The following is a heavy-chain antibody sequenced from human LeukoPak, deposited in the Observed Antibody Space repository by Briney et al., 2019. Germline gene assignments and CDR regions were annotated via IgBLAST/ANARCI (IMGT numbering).Heavy chain of an antibody. D-gene: IGHD6-13*01. V-gene: IGHV1-69*05. CDR2: IIPIFGTA. J-gene: IGHJ5*02. CDR3: ARDVSRVSSSWLGGWFDP. Sequence: ASVKVSCKASGGTFSSYAISWVRQAPGQGLEWMGRIIPIFGTANYAQKFQGRVTITTDESTSTAYMELSSLRSEGTAVYYCARDVSRVSSSWLGGWFDPWGQGTLVTVSS. CDR1: GGTFSSYA.